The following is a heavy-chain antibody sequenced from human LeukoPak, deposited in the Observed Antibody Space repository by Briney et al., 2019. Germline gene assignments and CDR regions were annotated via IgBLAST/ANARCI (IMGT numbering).Heavy chain of an antibody. CDR3: ARVHRAKRGYSQRLGDFDI. CDR1: GGSFSGYY. J-gene: IGHJ3*02. D-gene: IGHD5-18*01. V-gene: IGHV4-34*01. CDR2: INHSGST. Sequence: SETLSLTCAVYGGSFSGYYWSWIRQPPGKGLEWIGEINHSGSTNYNPSLKSRGTISVDTSKNQFSLKLSSVTAADTAVYYCARVHRAKRGYSQRLGDFDIWGQGTMVTVSS.